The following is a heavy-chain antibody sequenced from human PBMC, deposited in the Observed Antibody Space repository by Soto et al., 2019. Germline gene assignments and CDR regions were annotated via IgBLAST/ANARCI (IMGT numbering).Heavy chain of an antibody. Sequence: ASVKVSCKASGYMFTGNYMHWVRQAPGQGLEYMGWINPNSGATNYAQKFQGRVTMTWDTSISTAYVELSRLRSDDTAVYYCATHYHYSSGYFDHWGQGTLGTVSA. CDR1: GYMFTGNY. J-gene: IGHJ4*02. CDR2: INPNSGAT. V-gene: IGHV1-2*02. CDR3: ATHYHYSSGYFDH. D-gene: IGHD3-22*01.